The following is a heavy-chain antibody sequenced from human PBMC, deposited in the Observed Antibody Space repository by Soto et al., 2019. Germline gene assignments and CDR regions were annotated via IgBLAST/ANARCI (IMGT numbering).Heavy chain of an antibody. CDR3: ARFPPSLRGVRDFDY. Sequence: QVQLQESGPGLVKPSQTLSLTCTVSGGSIRSGDYYWSWIRQPPGKGLEWIGYIYYTGNTYYSPSLKIRVTISVDASKYQFSLKLRSVTAADTVVYYCARFPPSLRGVRDFDYWGQGTLVTVSS. D-gene: IGHD3-10*01. CDR2: IYYTGNT. CDR1: GGSIRSGDYY. V-gene: IGHV4-30-4*01. J-gene: IGHJ4*02.